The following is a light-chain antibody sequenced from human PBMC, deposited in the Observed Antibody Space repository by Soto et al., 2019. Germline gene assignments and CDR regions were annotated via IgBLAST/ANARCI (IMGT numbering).Light chain of an antibody. J-gene: IGKJ2*01. CDR2: GAS. CDR1: QSVSSSY. Sequence: EIVLTQSPGTLSLSPGDRATLSCRTSQSVSSSYLAWYQQKPGQAPRLLIYGASRRATGIPDRFSGSGSGTDFTLTISRLEPEDFAVYFCQQYASSSYPFVQGTKLEIK. CDR3: QQYASSSYP. V-gene: IGKV3-20*01.